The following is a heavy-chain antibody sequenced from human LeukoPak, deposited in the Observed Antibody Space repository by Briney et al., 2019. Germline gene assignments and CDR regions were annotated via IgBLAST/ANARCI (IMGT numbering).Heavy chain of an antibody. J-gene: IGHJ6*02. CDR2: ISYDGSNK. Sequence: GGSLRLSCAASGFTFSSYGMHWVRQAPGKGLEWVAVISYDGSNKYYADSVKGRFTISRDNSKNTLYLQMDSLRAEDTAVYYCAKEGSTDRTGYYYYYGMDVWGQGTTVTVSS. D-gene: IGHD2-2*01. V-gene: IGHV3-30*18. CDR1: GFTFSSYG. CDR3: AKEGSTDRTGYYYYYGMDV.